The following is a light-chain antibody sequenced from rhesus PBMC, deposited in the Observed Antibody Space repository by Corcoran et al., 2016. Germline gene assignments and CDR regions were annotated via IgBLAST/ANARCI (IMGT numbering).Light chain of an antibody. CDR2: DVS. CDR3: CSYTTSSTLV. Sequence: QSAPTQPPSVSGSPGQSVTISCTGTSSDVGGYTYVSWYQQHPGKAPKLMIYDVSTRPSGVSDRFSGSKSGNTASLTISGLQAEDEADYYCCSYTTSSTLVFGSGTKLTVL. CDR1: SSDVGGYTY. J-gene: IGLJ6*01. V-gene: IGLV2S7*01.